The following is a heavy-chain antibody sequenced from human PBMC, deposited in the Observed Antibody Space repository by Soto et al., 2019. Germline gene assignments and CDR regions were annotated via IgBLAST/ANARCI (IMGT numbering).Heavy chain of an antibody. CDR3: ARDGGIVGAKDY. Sequence: QVQLVKSGAGVKKPGASVKVSCKAPEYTLTGYYMHGCGQAPGQGLEWRGWINPNSGGTNYAQKFQGRVTMTRDTSISTAYMELSRLRSDDTAVYYCARDGGIVGAKDYWGQGTLVTVSS. J-gene: IGHJ4*02. V-gene: IGHV1-2*02. CDR1: EYTLTGYY. D-gene: IGHD1-26*01. CDR2: INPNSGGT.